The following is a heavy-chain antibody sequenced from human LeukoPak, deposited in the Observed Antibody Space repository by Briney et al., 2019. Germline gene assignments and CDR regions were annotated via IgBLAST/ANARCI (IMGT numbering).Heavy chain of an antibody. D-gene: IGHD6-13*01. J-gene: IGHJ6*02. V-gene: IGHV3-23*01. Sequence: GGSLRLSCEASGVTFSSYAMSWVRQAPGKGLEWVSAISGSGGSTYYADSVKGRFTISRDNSKNTLYLQMNSLRAEDTAVYYCAKVAAAGPHYYYYGMDVWGQGTTVTVSS. CDR2: ISGSGGST. CDR1: GVTFSSYA. CDR3: AKVAAAGPHYYYYGMDV.